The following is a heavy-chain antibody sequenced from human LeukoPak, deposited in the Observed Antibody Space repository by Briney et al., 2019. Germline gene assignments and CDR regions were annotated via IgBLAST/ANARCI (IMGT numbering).Heavy chain of an antibody. CDR1: GFTFSNYG. Sequence: GGSLRLSCAASGFTFSNYGMNWVRQAPGKGLEWVAFIRYDGSKEYYADSVKGRFTVSRDNAKNSLYLQMNSLRAEDTAVYYCARDKDYGSGSDYNEYVFDFWGQGTMVTVSS. CDR2: IRYDGSKE. J-gene: IGHJ3*01. CDR3: ARDKDYGSGSDYNEYVFDF. V-gene: IGHV3-30*02. D-gene: IGHD3-10*01.